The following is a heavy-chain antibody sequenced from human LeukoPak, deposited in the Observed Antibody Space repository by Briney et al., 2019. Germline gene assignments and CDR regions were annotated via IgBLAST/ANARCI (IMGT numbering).Heavy chain of an antibody. Sequence: PSETLSLTCTVSGGSISSYYWSWIRQPPGKGLEWIGYIYYSGSTNYNPSLKSRVTISVDTSKNQFSLKLSSVTAVDTAVYYCARGGYYYGSGRYEYFDYWGQGTLVTVSS. V-gene: IGHV4-59*01. J-gene: IGHJ4*02. CDR2: IYYSGST. CDR1: GGSISSYY. CDR3: ARGGYYYGSGRYEYFDY. D-gene: IGHD3-10*01.